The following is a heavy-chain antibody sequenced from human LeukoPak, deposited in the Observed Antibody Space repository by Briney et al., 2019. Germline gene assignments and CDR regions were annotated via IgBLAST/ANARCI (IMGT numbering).Heavy chain of an antibody. V-gene: IGHV1-24*01. CDR2: FDPEDGET. Sequence: ASVKVSCKVSGYTLTELSMHWVRQAPGKGLEWMGGFDPEDGETIYAQKFQGRVTMTEDTSTDTAYMELSSLRSEDTAVYYCACLKRGLVHEYFQHWGQGTLVTVSS. J-gene: IGHJ1*01. CDR1: GYTLTELS. D-gene: IGHD6-19*01. CDR3: ACLKRGLVHEYFQH.